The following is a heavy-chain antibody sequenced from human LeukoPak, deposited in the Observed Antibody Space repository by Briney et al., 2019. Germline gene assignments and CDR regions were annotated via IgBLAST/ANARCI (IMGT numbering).Heavy chain of an antibody. CDR1: GFTFSSYA. CDR3: AKDGDLYYYDSSGYYFDY. D-gene: IGHD3-22*01. J-gene: IGHJ4*02. V-gene: IGHV3-7*03. Sequence: PGGSLRLSCAASGFTFSSYAMSWVRQAPGKGLEWVANINKDGGEKYYVDSVKGRFTISRDNSKNTLYLQMNSLRAEDTAVYYCAKDGDLYYYDSSGYYFDYWGQGTLVTVSS. CDR2: INKDGGEK.